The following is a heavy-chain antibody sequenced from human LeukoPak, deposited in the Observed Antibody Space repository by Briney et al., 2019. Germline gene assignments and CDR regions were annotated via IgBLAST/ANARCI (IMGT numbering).Heavy chain of an antibody. Sequence: PGGSLRLSCVASGFSFSRYWMSWVRQAPGKGLEWVANIKEDGSKQYYADSLKGRFTISRDNVKNSLYLHINSLRAEATAVYYCARDSFETDIDYWGQGTLVTVSS. CDR1: GFSFSRYW. D-gene: IGHD1-14*01. V-gene: IGHV3-7*01. CDR3: ARDSFETDIDY. J-gene: IGHJ4*02. CDR2: IKEDGSKQ.